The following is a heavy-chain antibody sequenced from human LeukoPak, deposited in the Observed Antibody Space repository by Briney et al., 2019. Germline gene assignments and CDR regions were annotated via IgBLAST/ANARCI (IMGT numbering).Heavy chain of an antibody. D-gene: IGHD6-6*01. Sequence: GGSLRLSCAASRFTLSTYWMSWVRQAPGKGLEWVAHIKQDGSQEYYVDSVKGRFTISRDSAKSSLYLQMNSLRAEDTAVYYCARDRVAAIYWGQGTLVTVSS. CDR2: IKQDGSQE. J-gene: IGHJ4*02. CDR1: RFTLSTYW. CDR3: ARDRVAAIY. V-gene: IGHV3-7*01.